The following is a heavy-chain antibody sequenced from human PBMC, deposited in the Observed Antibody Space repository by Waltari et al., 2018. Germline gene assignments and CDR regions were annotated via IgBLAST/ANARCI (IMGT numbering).Heavy chain of an antibody. CDR1: GYSISSGYY. J-gene: IGHJ4*02. CDR3: ARVWSGYYGYFDY. CDR2: IYHSGRT. D-gene: IGHD3-3*01. Sequence: QVQLQESGPGLVKPSETLSLTCAVSGYSISSGYYWGWIRQPPGKGLEWIGSIYHSGRTYYNPSLKSRVTISVDTSKNQFSLKLSSVTAADTAVYYCARVWSGYYGYFDYWGQGTLVTVSS. V-gene: IGHV4-38-2*01.